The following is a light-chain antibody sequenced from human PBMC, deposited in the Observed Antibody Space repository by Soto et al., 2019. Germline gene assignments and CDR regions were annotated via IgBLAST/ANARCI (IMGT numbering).Light chain of an antibody. J-gene: IGLJ1*01. CDR1: SSNIGAGYD. V-gene: IGLV1-40*01. CDR3: QSYDSSLSLYV. Sequence: QSALTQPPSVSGAPGQRVTISCTGSSSNIGAGYDVHWYQQLPGTAPKLLIYGNSNRPSGVPDRFSGSKSGTSASLAITWLQAEDEADYYCQSYDSSLSLYVFGTGTKAPS. CDR2: GNS.